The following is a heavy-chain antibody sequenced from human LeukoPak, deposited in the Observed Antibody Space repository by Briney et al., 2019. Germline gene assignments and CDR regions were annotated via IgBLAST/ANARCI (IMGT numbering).Heavy chain of an antibody. CDR1: GFTFSGFW. D-gene: IGHD6-6*01. CDR2: INSVGSEG. V-gene: IGHV3-7*03. Sequence: GGSLRLSCAVSGFTFSGFWMSWSRQAPGKGLEWVASINSVGSEGYYADVVKGRFTISRDNAKNSLYLQINSLRAEDTAVYYCARSSYSSSSSVWGQGTMVTVSS. CDR3: ARSSYSSSSSV. J-gene: IGHJ3*01.